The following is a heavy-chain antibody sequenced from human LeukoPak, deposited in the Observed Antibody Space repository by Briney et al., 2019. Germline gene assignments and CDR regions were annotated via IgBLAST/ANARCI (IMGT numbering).Heavy chain of an antibody. CDR1: GFTFNNFG. V-gene: IGHV3-30*18. CDR3: AKDRETTSSGTFDS. D-gene: IGHD6-13*01. CDR2: ISYSGGVQ. Sequence: GGSLRLSCVASGFTFNNFGMHWVRQAPGKGLEWVSVISYSGGVQFYADSVKGRFTISRDDSKNTLYLQMNSLRAEDTGIYYCAKDRETTSSGTFDSWGQGTLVTVSS. J-gene: IGHJ4*02.